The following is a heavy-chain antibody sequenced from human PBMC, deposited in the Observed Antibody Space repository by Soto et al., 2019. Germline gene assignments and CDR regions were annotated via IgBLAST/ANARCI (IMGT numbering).Heavy chain of an antibody. V-gene: IGHV1-69*08. CDR2: VTPILGKA. Sequence: QVQLEQSGAEVKKAGSSVKVSCKASGVTSGAYTISWVRQAPGQGLEWMGRVTPILGKATYAQKFQGRVTMIADRSTNTAYMDLSSLRSEDTAVYYCATGGDLGGYKTAPYDDWGPGTLVTVSS. D-gene: IGHD5-12*01. J-gene: IGHJ4*02. CDR3: ATGGDLGGYKTAPYDD. CDR1: GVTSGAYT.